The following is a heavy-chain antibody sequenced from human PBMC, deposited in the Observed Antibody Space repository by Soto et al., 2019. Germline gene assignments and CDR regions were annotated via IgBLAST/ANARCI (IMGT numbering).Heavy chain of an antibody. CDR2: ISYDGSNK. V-gene: IGHV3-30*18. CDR1: GFTFSSYG. CDR3: AKMPATVVTGDFDY. J-gene: IGHJ4*02. Sequence: QVQLVESGGGVVQPGRSLRLSCAASGFTFSSYGMHWVRQAPGKGLEWVAVISYDGSNKYYADSLKGRFTISRDNSKNTLYLQMNRLRAEDKAVYYCAKMPATVVTGDFDYWGQGTLVTVSS. D-gene: IGHD2-15*01.